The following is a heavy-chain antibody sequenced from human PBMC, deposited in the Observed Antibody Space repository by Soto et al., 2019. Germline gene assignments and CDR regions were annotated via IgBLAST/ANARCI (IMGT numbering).Heavy chain of an antibody. CDR3: ASLSSHHFRGVKYGMEV. CDR2: IYPGDSDT. Sequence: PGESLKISCKGSGYSFTSYWICWVRQMPVKGLEWMGIIYPGDSDTRYSPSFQGKVNISADKSISTAYLQWSSLKASDTAMYYCASLSSHHFRGVKYGMEVCGRRTRVAICS. D-gene: IGHD3-10*01. CDR1: GYSFTSYW. V-gene: IGHV5-51*01. J-gene: IGHJ6*01.